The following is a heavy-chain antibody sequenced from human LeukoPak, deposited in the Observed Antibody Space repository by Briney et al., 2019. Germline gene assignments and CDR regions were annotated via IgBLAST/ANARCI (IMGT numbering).Heavy chain of an antibody. Sequence: GGSLRLSCAASGFTFSSYAMHWVRQAPGKGLEWVAVISYDGSNKYYADSVKGRFTISRDNSKNTLYLQMNSLRAEDTAVYYCARDFTPGVDTAMVFDYWGQGTLVTVSS. CDR1: GFTFSSYA. V-gene: IGHV3-30-3*01. CDR2: ISYDGSNK. CDR3: ARDFTPGVDTAMVFDY. J-gene: IGHJ4*02. D-gene: IGHD5-18*01.